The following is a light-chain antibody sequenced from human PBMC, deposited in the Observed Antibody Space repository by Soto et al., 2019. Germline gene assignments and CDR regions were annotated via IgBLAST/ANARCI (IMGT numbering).Light chain of an antibody. CDR1: RSDIGSYNY. CDR3: SSYTTIKTVV. Sequence: QSALTQPASVSGSPGQSITISCSGTRSDIGSYNYVAWYQQFPGKTPKILIYGVSNRPSGVSSRFSGSKSGNTASLTISGLQAEDGADYYCSSYTTIKTVVFGGGTKLTVL. J-gene: IGLJ2*01. CDR2: GVS. V-gene: IGLV2-14*01.